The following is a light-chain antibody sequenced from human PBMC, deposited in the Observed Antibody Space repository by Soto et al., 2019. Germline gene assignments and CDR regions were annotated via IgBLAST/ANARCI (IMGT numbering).Light chain of an antibody. CDR2: GAS. J-gene: IGKJ2*01. Sequence: EIMLTQSPGTLSLSPGERVTLSCWASRSVSSRFLAWYQQKPGQAPRVPIYGASSRATGIPDRFSGSGSGSDFTLTISRLEPEDFAVYYCQQYGYSPYTFGQGTKLEIK. CDR1: RSVSSRF. V-gene: IGKV3-20*01. CDR3: QQYGYSPYT.